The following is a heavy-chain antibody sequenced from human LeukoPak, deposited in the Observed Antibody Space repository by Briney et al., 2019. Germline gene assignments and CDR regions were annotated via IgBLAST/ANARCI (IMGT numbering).Heavy chain of an antibody. Sequence: GAPVKVSCKASGGTFSSYAISWVRQAPGQGLEWMGGIIPLFGTANYAQKFLGRVIITADESTSTTHMYLSSLKSEDTAVYYCARVLSGSYTQFDYWGQGTLVTVSS. J-gene: IGHJ4*02. V-gene: IGHV1-69*13. CDR2: IIPLFGTA. D-gene: IGHD1-26*01. CDR3: ARVLSGSYTQFDY. CDR1: GGTFSSYA.